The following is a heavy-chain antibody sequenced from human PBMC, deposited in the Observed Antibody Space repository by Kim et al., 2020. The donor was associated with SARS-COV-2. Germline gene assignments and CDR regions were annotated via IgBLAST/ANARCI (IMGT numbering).Heavy chain of an antibody. J-gene: IGHJ2*01. CDR3: ARVTIDEKVWYFDL. D-gene: IGHD2-2*01. Sequence: AQKFQGRVTITADESTSTAYMELSSLRSEDTAVYYCARVTIDEKVWYFDLWGRGTLVTVSS. V-gene: IGHV1-69*01.